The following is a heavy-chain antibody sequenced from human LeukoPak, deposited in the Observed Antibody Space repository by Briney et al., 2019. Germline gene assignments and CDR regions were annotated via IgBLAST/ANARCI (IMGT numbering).Heavy chain of an antibody. CDR1: GFTFSSYW. CDR3: AKEASSGYYTALYFDF. D-gene: IGHD3-22*01. V-gene: IGHV3-23*01. CDR2: LSGTGGTT. Sequence: GGSLRLSCAASGFTFSSYWMSWVRQAPGKGLEWVSGLSGTGGTTYSADSVKGRFTISRDNSKNTLYLQMNSLRAEDTAIYYCAKEASSGYYTALYFDFWGQGTLVTVSS. J-gene: IGHJ4*02.